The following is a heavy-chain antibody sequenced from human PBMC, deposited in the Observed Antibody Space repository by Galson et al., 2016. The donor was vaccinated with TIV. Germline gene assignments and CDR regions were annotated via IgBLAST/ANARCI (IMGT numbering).Heavy chain of an antibody. Sequence: PALVKPPQTLTLTCTFSGFSLNTNGMSVSWIRQPPGKALEWLARIDWDDDKFYTTSLKTRLTISKDTSENRVVLTMTNMDPVDTATYFCARHCSGGSCFGYWGQGTLVTVSS. CDR3: ARHCSGGSCFGY. D-gene: IGHD2-15*01. V-gene: IGHV2-70*04. CDR1: GFSLNTNGMS. CDR2: IDWDDDK. J-gene: IGHJ4*02.